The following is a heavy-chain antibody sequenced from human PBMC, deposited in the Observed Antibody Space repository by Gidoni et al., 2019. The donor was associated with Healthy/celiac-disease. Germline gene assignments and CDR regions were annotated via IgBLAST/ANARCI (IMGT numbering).Heavy chain of an antibody. J-gene: IGHJ3*02. D-gene: IGHD3-10*01. CDR2: IWYEGSKK. CDR1: GFTFSSFG. Sequence: QVQLVESGGGVVQPGRSLRLSCAASGFTFSSFGMHWVRQAPGKGLEWVAVIWYEGSKKYYADSVKGRFTISRDNSKNTLYLQMNSLRAEDTAVYYCARGMGVLLWFGEFRDAFDIWGQGTMVTVSS. V-gene: IGHV3-33*01. CDR3: ARGMGVLLWFGEFRDAFDI.